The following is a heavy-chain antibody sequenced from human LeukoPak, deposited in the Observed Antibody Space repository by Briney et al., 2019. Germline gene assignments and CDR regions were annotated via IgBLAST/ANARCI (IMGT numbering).Heavy chain of an antibody. CDR2: IKQDGSEK. V-gene: IGHV3-7*01. Sequence: GGSLRLSCAPSGFTFSSYWMSWVRHAPGKGLEWVANIKQDGSEKYYVDSVKGRFTISRDNAKNSLYLQMNSLRAEDTAVYYCARSGFGERYLGQRTLGTLSS. D-gene: IGHD3-10*01. CDR3: ARSGFGERY. CDR1: GFTFSSYW. J-gene: IGHJ4*02.